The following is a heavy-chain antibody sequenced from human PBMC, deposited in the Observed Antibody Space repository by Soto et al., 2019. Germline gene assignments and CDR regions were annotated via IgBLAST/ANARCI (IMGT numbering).Heavy chain of an antibody. D-gene: IGHD3-9*01. V-gene: IGHV3-23*01. CDR1: GFTFSNYA. Sequence: EVQLLESGGGLVQPGSSLRLSCAASGFTFSNYAMSWVRQTPGGGLEWVSSIRGSGGSTFYADLVKGRFTISRDNPKNTLFVQMNSPLADDTAVYYCAKGRRDDTMTVFFLTYFDYWGRGALVTVPS. CDR3: AKGRRDDTMTVFFLTYFDY. J-gene: IGHJ4*02. CDR2: IRGSGGST.